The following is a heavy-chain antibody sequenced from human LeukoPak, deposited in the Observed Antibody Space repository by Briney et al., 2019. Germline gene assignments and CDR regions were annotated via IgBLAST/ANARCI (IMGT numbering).Heavy chain of an antibody. V-gene: IGHV3-30*18. CDR2: ISYDGSNK. D-gene: IGHD3-22*01. Sequence: QPGGSLRLSCAASGFTFSSYGMHWVRQAPGKGLEWVAVISYDGSNKYYADSVKGRFTISRDNSKNTLYLQMNSLRAEDTAVYYCAKDLPLLYYDSSGYYDYWGQGTLVTVSS. CDR3: AKDLPLLYYDSSGYYDY. CDR1: GFTFSSYG. J-gene: IGHJ4*02.